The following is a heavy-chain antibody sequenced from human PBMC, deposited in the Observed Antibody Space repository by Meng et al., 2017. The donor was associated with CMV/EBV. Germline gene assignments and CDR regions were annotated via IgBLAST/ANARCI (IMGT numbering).Heavy chain of an antibody. CDR2: ISSSSSYI. CDR1: GFTVSSNY. CDR3: ARVGRTSQTMIVVVPKGSGAFDI. Sequence: GESLKISCAASGFTVSSNYMNWVRQAPGKGLEWVSSISSSSSYIYYADSVKGRFTISRDNAKNSLYLQMNSLRAEDTAVYYCARVGRTSQTMIVVVPKGSGAFDIWGQGTMVTVSS. J-gene: IGHJ3*02. V-gene: IGHV3-21*01. D-gene: IGHD3-22*01.